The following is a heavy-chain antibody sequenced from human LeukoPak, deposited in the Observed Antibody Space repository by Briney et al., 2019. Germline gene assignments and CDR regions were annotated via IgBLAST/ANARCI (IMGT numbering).Heavy chain of an antibody. V-gene: IGHV4-39*07. CDR3: ARTTYYDILTGYYTQYYFDY. J-gene: IGHJ4*02. D-gene: IGHD3-9*01. CDR1: GGSISSSSYY. Sequence: PSETLSLTCTVSGGSISSSSYYWGWIRQPPGKGLEWIGSIYYSGSTYYNPSLKSRVTISVDTSKNQFSLKLSSVTAADTAVYYCARTTYYDILTGYYTQYYFDYWGQGTLVTVSS. CDR2: IYYSGST.